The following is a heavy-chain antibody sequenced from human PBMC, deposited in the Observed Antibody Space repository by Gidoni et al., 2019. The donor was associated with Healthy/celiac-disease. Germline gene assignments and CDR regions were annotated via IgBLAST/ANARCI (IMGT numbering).Heavy chain of an antibody. Sequence: EVQLLASGGGLVQPGGCLRLSCAASGFTFSSYAMSWVRQAPGKGLEWVSAISGSGGSTYYADSVKGRFTISRDNSKNTLYLQMNSLRAEDTAVYYCAKDSVSGPTAMVPNFDYWGQGTLVTVSS. CDR2: ISGSGGST. CDR1: GFTFSSYA. J-gene: IGHJ4*02. V-gene: IGHV3-23*01. CDR3: AKDSVSGPTAMVPNFDY. D-gene: IGHD5-18*01.